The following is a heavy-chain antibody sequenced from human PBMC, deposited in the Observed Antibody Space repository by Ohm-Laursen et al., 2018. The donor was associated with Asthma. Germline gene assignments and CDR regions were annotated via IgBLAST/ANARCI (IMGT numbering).Heavy chain of an antibody. J-gene: IGHJ6*02. CDR2: ISFDGNSQ. Sequence: SLRLSCTASRFNFTRYALHWARQAPGKGLEWLALISFDGNSQYYADSVKGRFTISRDNSKNTLYLQMNSLRGEDTAVYYCARDSVYQPVDFCYGMDVWGQGTTVTVS. V-gene: IGHV3-30*04. CDR3: ARDSVYQPVDFCYGMDV. D-gene: IGHD2-2*01. CDR1: RFNFTRYA.